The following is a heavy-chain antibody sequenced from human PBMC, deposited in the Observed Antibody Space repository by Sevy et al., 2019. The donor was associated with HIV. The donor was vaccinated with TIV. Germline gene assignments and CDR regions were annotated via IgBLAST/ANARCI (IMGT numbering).Heavy chain of an antibody. CDR2: ISYHGRDK. Sequence: GGSLRLSCVVSGIIFTSSSMHWVRQAPGKGLEWVAVISYHGRDKFYADSVKGRFTISRDNSKNILYLQMNGLRIEDTAVYYCAKDFTRYNGMDVWGQGTMVTVSS. J-gene: IGHJ6*02. CDR3: AKDFTRYNGMDV. CDR1: GIIFTSSS. D-gene: IGHD6-6*01. V-gene: IGHV3-30*18.